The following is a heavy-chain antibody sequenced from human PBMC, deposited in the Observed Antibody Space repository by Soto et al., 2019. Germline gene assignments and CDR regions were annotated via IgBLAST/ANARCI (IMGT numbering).Heavy chain of an antibody. CDR3: SADRPDIAVGWCV. Sequence: ASVKISCKASGSGFISSGIQWVRQAHGQRLEWIGWIVVASGQTNYAQNFRGRVAITRETSTATAYIELTGLTSEDTAAYFCSADRPDIAVGWCVWGQGTKVTVSS. CDR2: IVVASGQT. CDR1: GSGFISSG. V-gene: IGHV1-58*02. J-gene: IGHJ6*02. D-gene: IGHD2-21*01.